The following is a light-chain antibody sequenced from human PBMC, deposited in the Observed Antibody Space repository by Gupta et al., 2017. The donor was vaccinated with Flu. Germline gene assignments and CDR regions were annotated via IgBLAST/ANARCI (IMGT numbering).Light chain of an antibody. Sequence: PSSLSASVGDRVTITCRASQSISSYLNWYQQKPGKAPKLLIYGASSLQSGVPSRFSGSGSGTDFTLTISSLQPEDFATYYCQQSYSTPFTFGPGTKVDIK. V-gene: IGKV1-39*01. CDR3: QQSYSTPFT. CDR2: GAS. CDR1: QSISSY. J-gene: IGKJ3*01.